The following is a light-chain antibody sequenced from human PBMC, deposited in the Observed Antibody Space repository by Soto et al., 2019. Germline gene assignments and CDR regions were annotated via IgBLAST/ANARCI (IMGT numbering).Light chain of an antibody. Sequence: QPVPAQPPSASGTPGQRVTMSCSGSSSNIGSNYVYWYQQLPGTAPKLLIYRNNQRPSGVPDRFSGSKSGTSASLAISGLRSEDEADYYCAAWDDSLSGVVFGGGTKLTVL. CDR1: SSNIGSNY. V-gene: IGLV1-47*01. J-gene: IGLJ2*01. CDR2: RNN. CDR3: AAWDDSLSGVV.